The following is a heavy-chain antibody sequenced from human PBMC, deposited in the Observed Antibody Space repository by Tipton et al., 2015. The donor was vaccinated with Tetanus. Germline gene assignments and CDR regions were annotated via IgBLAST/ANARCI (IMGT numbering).Heavy chain of an antibody. CDR3: ARHLYGYWFDP. CDR2: IYFQGST. CDR1: GGSISDKQYY. V-gene: IGHV4-39*01. Sequence: TLSLTCTVSGGSISDKQYYWGWIRQPPGKGLEWIASIYFQGSTYYSPSLKSRVTIAVDTAQNLFSLRLTSVTAADTAVYYCARHLYGYWFDPWGQGAQVTVSS. J-gene: IGHJ5*02. D-gene: IGHD3-10*01.